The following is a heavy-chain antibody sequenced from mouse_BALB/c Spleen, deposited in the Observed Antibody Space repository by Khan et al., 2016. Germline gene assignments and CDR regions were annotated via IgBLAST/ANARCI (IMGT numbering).Heavy chain of an antibody. Sequence: EVKLLESGGGLVQPGGSLKLSCAASGFDFSRYWMSWVQQAPGKGLEWIGEINPDSSTINYTPSLKDKFIISRDNAKHTLYLQMSKVRSEDTALYYCARAVYYVYLAYWGQGTLVTVSA. CDR1: GFDFSRYW. CDR3: ARAVYYVYLAY. D-gene: IGHD1-1*01. J-gene: IGHJ3*01. V-gene: IGHV4-1*02. CDR2: INPDSSTI.